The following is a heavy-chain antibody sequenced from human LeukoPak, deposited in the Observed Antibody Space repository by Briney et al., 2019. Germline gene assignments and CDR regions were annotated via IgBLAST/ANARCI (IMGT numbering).Heavy chain of an antibody. V-gene: IGHV3-30-3*01. Sequence: GGSLRLSCAASGFNVTTNYMSWVRQVPGKGLEWVAVISYDGSNKYYADSVKGRFTISRDNSKNTLYLQMNSLRAEDTAVYYCARETCSGGSCYHFWFDPWGQGTLVTVSS. CDR2: ISYDGSNK. CDR3: ARETCSGGSCYHFWFDP. CDR1: GFNVTTNY. J-gene: IGHJ5*02. D-gene: IGHD2-15*01.